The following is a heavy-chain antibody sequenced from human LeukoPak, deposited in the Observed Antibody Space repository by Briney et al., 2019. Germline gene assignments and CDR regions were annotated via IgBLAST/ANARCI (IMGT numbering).Heavy chain of an antibody. CDR2: IYYSGST. V-gene: IGHV4-39*01. Sequence: SETLSLTCTASGGSISSSSYYWGWIRQPPGKGLEWIGSIYYSGSTYYNPSLKSRVTISVDTSKNQFSLKLSSVTAADTAVYYCAVDIPTAFDYWGQGTLVTVSS. CDR3: AVDIPTAFDY. D-gene: IGHD5-18*01. CDR1: GGSISSSSYY. J-gene: IGHJ4*02.